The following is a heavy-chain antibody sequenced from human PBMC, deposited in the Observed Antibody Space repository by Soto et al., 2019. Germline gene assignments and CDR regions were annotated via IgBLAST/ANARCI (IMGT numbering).Heavy chain of an antibody. J-gene: IGHJ4*02. D-gene: IGHD3-22*01. CDR1: GYSFPSHG. Sequence: ASVKVSCKASGYSFPSHGIGWMRQAPGQGLEWMGWITTFNGNTNYAKKFQERVTMTADTSTSTVYMELRSLRYDDTAVYFCATLPPYYFDTSGYFLEDWGQGPLVTVSS. CDR2: ITTFNGNT. CDR3: ATLPPYYFDTSGYFLED. V-gene: IGHV1-18*01.